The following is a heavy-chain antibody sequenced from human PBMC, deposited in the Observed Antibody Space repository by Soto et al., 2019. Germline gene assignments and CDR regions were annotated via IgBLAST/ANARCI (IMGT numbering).Heavy chain of an antibody. CDR2: IIPIFGTA. CDR3: ARNLYDYVWGSYRYGACDI. CDR1: GGTFSSYA. D-gene: IGHD3-16*02. V-gene: IGHV1-69*01. J-gene: IGHJ3*02. Sequence: QVQLVQSGAEVKKPGSSVKVSCKASGGTFSSYAISWVRQAPGQGLEWMGGIIPIFGTANYAQKFQGRVTITADESTSTAYMELSSLRSEDTAVYYCARNLYDYVWGSYRYGACDIWGQGTMVTVSS.